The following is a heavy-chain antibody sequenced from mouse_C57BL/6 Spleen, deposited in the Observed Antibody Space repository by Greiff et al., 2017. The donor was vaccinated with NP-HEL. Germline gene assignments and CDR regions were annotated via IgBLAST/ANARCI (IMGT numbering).Heavy chain of an antibody. CDR3: ARLVRRPYFDY. J-gene: IGHJ2*01. V-gene: IGHV5-9*01. D-gene: IGHD2-14*01. Sequence: EVQVVESGGGLVKPGGSLKLSCAASGFTFSSYTMSWVRQTPEKRLEWVATISGGGGNTYYPDSVKGRFTISRDNAKNTLYLQMSSLRSEDTALYYCARLVRRPYFDYWGQGTTLTVSS. CDR2: ISGGGGNT. CDR1: GFTFSSYT.